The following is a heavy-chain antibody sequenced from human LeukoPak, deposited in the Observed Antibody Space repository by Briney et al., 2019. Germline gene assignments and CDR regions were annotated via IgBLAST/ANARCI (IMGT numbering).Heavy chain of an antibody. CDR3: ATEYSGSLLEMAADY. Sequence: GGSLRLSCAASGFTFSSYEMNWVRQAPGKGLEWVSYISSSGSTIYYADSVKGRFTISRDNAKNSLYLRMNSLRAEDTAVYYCATEYSGSLLEMAADYWGQGTLVTVSS. V-gene: IGHV3-48*03. J-gene: IGHJ4*02. CDR1: GFTFSSYE. D-gene: IGHD3-10*01. CDR2: ISSSGSTI.